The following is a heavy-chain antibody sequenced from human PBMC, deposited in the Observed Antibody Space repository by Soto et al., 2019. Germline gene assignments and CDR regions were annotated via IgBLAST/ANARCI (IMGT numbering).Heavy chain of an antibody. J-gene: IGHJ6*02. CDR2: INHSGST. D-gene: IGHD6-19*01. CDR1: GGSFSGYY. V-gene: IGHV4-34*01. Sequence: SETLSLTCAVSGGSFSGYYWSWIRQPPGKGLEWIGEINHSGSTNYNPSLKSRVTISVDTSKNQFSLKLSSVTAADMAVYYCARYSSGWYGYYYYDGMDVWGQGTTVTVSS. CDR3: ARYSSGWYGYYYYDGMDV.